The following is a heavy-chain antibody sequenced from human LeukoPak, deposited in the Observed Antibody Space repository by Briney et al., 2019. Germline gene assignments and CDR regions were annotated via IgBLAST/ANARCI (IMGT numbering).Heavy chain of an antibody. Sequence: SLKASCKASGGILSRYGTSSVRQAPGPRLRCMGGIIPDFYIANYAQKSQGRATITADESTRTAYMELSSLTSDDTAVYYCARVPGFDIVVVPDAYKYFDPWGQGTLVTVSS. J-gene: IGHJ5*02. CDR3: ARVPGFDIVVVPDAYKYFDP. D-gene: IGHD2-2*01. CDR2: IIPDFYIA. CDR1: GGILSRYG. V-gene: IGHV1-69*13.